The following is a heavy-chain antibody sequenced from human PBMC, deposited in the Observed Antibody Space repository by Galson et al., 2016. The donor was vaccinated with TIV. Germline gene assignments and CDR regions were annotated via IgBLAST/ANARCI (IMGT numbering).Heavy chain of an antibody. V-gene: IGHV5-51*01. D-gene: IGHD1-26*01. CDR2: IYPADSDT. Sequence: QSGAEVKKPGDSLKIPCKASGYSFTNYWIGWVRQMPGKGLEWMGIIYPADSDTRYSPSFQGQVTISADSSISTTYLRLSSLKASDTAMYYCARQVGHVRAVSDAFDIWGQGTMVTVSS. CDR3: ARQVGHVRAVSDAFDI. J-gene: IGHJ3*02. CDR1: GYSFTNYW.